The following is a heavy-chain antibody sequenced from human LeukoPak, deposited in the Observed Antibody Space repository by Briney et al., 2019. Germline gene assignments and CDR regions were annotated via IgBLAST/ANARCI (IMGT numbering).Heavy chain of an antibody. CDR2: INHSGST. J-gene: IGHJ4*02. CDR1: GGSISSYY. V-gene: IGHV4-34*01. Sequence: SETLSLTCTVSGGSISSYYWSWIRQPPGKGLEWIGEINHSGSTNYNPSLKSRLTISVDTSKNQFSLKLRSVTAADTAVYYCARDRHWTNDWVFDYWGQGTLVTVSS. D-gene: IGHD1/OR15-1a*01. CDR3: ARDRHWTNDWVFDY.